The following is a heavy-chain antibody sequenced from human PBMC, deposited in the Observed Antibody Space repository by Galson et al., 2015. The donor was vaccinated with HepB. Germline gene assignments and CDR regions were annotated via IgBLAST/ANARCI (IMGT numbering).Heavy chain of an antibody. V-gene: IGHV4-4*02. D-gene: IGHD3-10*01. CDR1: GDSISNDRW. J-gene: IGHJ4*02. CDR2: AYHSGGT. CDR3: ARAKEGRGYFNY. Sequence: ETLSLTCAVSGDSISNDRWWSWVRQPPGEGLEWIGEAYHSGGTNYRPSLKSRVTISVDKSKNQFSLKLTSVTAADTAVYYCARAKEGRGYFNYWGQGTLVTVSS.